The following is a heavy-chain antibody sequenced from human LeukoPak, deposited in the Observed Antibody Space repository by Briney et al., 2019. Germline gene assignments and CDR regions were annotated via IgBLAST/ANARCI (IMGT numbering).Heavy chain of an antibody. V-gene: IGHV3-21*01. CDR2: IRSSRSYI. Sequence: GGSLRLSCAASGFTFSSYSMNWVAQSPGKGLEWFSFIRSSRSYIYYADSVKGRFTISRDNAKNSLYLQMNSLRAEDTAVYYCARGKSRGSHIDYWGQGTLVTVSS. CDR3: ARGKSRGSHIDY. D-gene: IGHD1-26*01. CDR1: GFTFSSYS. J-gene: IGHJ4*02.